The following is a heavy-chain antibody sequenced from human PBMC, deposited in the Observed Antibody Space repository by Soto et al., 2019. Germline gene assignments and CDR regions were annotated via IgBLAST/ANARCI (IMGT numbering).Heavy chain of an antibody. Sequence: GGSLRLSCAASGFAFSSYSMNWVRQAPGKGLEWVSYISGSSKTIYYADSVKGRFTISRDNAKNSVYLQMNSLRDEDTAVYYCARDKKWAFDYWGQGALVTVSS. V-gene: IGHV3-48*02. CDR1: GFAFSSYS. D-gene: IGHD1-26*01. J-gene: IGHJ4*02. CDR2: ISGSSKTI. CDR3: ARDKKWAFDY.